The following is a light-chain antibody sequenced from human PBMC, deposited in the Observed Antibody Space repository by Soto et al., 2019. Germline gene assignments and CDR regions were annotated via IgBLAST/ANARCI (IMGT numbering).Light chain of an antibody. CDR1: QSISSY. J-gene: IGKJ1*01. CDR2: AAS. CDR3: QQSYSTSVT. V-gene: IGKV1-39*01. Sequence: DIQMTQSPSSLSASVGDRVTITCRASQSISSYLNWYQQKPGKAPKLLIYAASSLQSGVPSRFSGSGSGTDFTLTISSLQPEDFATYYCQQSYSTSVTFDQGTKVEIK.